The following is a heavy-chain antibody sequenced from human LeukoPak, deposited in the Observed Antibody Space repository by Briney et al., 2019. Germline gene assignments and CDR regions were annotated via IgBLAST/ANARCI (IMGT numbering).Heavy chain of an antibody. CDR2: ISAYNGNT. D-gene: IGHD4-17*01. CDR3: AGPTVTGNYYGMDV. V-gene: IGHV1-18*01. J-gene: IGHJ6*02. Sequence: ASVKVSCKASGYTFTSYGISWVRQAPGQGLEWMGWISAYNGNTNYAQKFQGRVTMTTDTSTSTAYMELRSLRSDDTAVYYCAGPTVTGNYYGMDVWGQGTTVTVSS. CDR1: GYTFTSYG.